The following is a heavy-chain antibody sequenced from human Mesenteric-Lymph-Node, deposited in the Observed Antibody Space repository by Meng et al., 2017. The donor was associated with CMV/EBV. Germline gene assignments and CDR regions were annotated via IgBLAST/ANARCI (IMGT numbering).Heavy chain of an antibody. V-gene: IGHV4-39*07. Sequence: TSSSYWMSWVRQAPGKGLEWIGSIYYSGSTYYNPSLKSRLTISVDRSKNQFSLKLSSVAAADTAVYYFAEYSYDSSNSPRSFDIWGQGTMVTVSS. J-gene: IGHJ3*02. CDR2: IYYSGST. CDR1: TSSSYW. CDR3: AEYSYDSSNSPRSFDI. D-gene: IGHD3-22*01.